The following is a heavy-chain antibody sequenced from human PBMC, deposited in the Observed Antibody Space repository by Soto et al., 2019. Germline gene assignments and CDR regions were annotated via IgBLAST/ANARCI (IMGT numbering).Heavy chain of an antibody. D-gene: IGHD6-25*01. V-gene: IGHV1-69*02. CDR1: GDTFTFYS. CDR3: ARHKGAIAAGDY. J-gene: IGHJ4*02. CDR2: INPILSMS. Sequence: GASVKVSCKASGDTFTFYSINWVRQAPGLGLEWMGRINPILSMSNYAQRFQGRVTMTADKSTSTAYMELSSLRSEDTAMYYCARHKGAIAAGDYWGQGTLVTVSS.